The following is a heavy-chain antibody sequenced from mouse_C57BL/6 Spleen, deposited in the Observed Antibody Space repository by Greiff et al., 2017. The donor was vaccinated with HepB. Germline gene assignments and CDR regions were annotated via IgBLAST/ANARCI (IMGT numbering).Heavy chain of an antibody. J-gene: IGHJ4*01. CDR1: GFTFTDYY. D-gene: IGHD6-1*01. CDR3: ARYKAVASAMDY. V-gene: IGHV7-3*01. CDR2: IRNKANGYTT. Sequence: EVQGVESGGGLVQPGGSLSLSCAASGFTFTDYYMSWVRQPPGKALEWLGFIRNKANGYTTEYSASVKGRFTISRDNSQSILYLQMNALRAEDSATYYCARYKAVASAMDYWGQGTSVTVSS.